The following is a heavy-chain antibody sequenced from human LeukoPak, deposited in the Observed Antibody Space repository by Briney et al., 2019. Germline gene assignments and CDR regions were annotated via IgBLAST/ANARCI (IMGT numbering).Heavy chain of an antibody. Sequence: SETLSLTCTVSGDSISSSSYYWAWIRQPPGKGLEWIGYIYYSGSTNYNPSLKSRVTISVDTSKNQFSLKLSSVTAADTAVYYCARVHDYYGSGSYYNGDYWGQGTLVTVSS. V-gene: IGHV4-61*05. J-gene: IGHJ4*02. D-gene: IGHD3-10*01. CDR1: GDSISSSSYY. CDR3: ARVHDYYGSGSYYNGDY. CDR2: IYYSGST.